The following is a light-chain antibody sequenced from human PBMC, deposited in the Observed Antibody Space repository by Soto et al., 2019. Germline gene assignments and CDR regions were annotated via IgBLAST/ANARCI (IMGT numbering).Light chain of an antibody. CDR3: QQYYSTPPH. J-gene: IGKJ2*01. CDR2: WAS. Sequence: DIVMTQSPDSLAVSLGERATINCKSSQSVLYSSNNKNYLAWYQQKPGQPPKLLIYWASTRESGVPDRFSGSGSGTDFTLTISSLQAEDVAVCYCQQYYSTPPHFSQGTKLEIK. CDR1: QSVLYSSNNKNY. V-gene: IGKV4-1*01.